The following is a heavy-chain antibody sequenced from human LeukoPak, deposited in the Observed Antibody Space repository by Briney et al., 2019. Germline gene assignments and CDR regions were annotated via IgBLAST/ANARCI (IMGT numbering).Heavy chain of an antibody. CDR1: DGSFSGYY. D-gene: IGHD1-26*01. V-gene: IGHV4-34*01. CDR3: ARGLPTVVFDY. CDR2: INHSGST. J-gene: IGHJ4*02. Sequence: SETLSLTCAVYDGSFSGYYWSWIRQPPGGGLEWIGEINHSGSTNYNPSLKSRVTISVDTPKYQFSLKLNSVTAADTAVYYCARGLPTVVFDYWGQGTLVTVSS.